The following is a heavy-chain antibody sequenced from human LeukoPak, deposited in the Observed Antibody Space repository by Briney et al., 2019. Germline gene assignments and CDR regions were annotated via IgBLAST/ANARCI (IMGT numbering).Heavy chain of an antibody. CDR3: ARGRMGSSSLYYYYYYGMDV. J-gene: IGHJ6*02. D-gene: IGHD6-6*01. CDR2: INPSGGST. CDR1: GYTFTSYY. Sequence: ASVKVSFKASGYTFTSYYMHWVRQAPGQGLEWMGKINPSGGSTSYAQKFQGRVTMTRDTSTSTVYMELSSLRSEDTAVYYCARGRMGSSSLYYYYYYGMDVWGQGTTVTVSS. V-gene: IGHV1-46*01.